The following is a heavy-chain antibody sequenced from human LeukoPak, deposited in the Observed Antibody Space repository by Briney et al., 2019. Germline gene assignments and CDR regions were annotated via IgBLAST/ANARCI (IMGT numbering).Heavy chain of an antibody. CDR2: ISSSGSTI. J-gene: IGHJ4*02. CDR1: GFTFSDYY. V-gene: IGHV3-11*04. CDR3: ARDRYDSSGHYSLDY. D-gene: IGHD3-22*01. Sequence: GGSLRLSCAASGFTFSDYYMSWIRQAPGKGLEWVSYISSSGSTIYYADSVKGRFTISRDNAKNSLYLQMNSLRAEDTAVYYCARDRYDSSGHYSLDYWGQGTLVTVSS.